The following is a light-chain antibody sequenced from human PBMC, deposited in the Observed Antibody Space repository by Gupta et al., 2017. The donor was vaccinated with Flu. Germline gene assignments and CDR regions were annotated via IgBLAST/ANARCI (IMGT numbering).Light chain of an antibody. V-gene: IGKV1-39*01. CDR2: AAS. CDR3: QQSYSTPSIT. J-gene: IGKJ5*01. CDR1: QSISNY. Sequence: SALSASVGDRVTITCRASQSISNYLNWYQQKPGKAPNLLIYAASSLQSGVPSRFSGSGSGTDFTLTISSLQPEDFATYYCQQSYSTPSITFGQGTRLEIK.